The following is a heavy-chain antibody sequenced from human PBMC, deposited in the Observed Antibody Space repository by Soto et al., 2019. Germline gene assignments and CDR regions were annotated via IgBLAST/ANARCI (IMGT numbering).Heavy chain of an antibody. CDR2: IYYSGST. CDR3: ARSTYYDFWSGYGWFDP. D-gene: IGHD3-3*01. V-gene: IGHV4-59*01. J-gene: IGHJ5*02. CDR1: GGSISSYY. Sequence: PSETLSLTCTVSGGSISSYYWSWIRQPPGKGLEWIGYIYYSGSTNYNPSLKSRVTISVDTSKNQFSLKLSSVTAADTAVYYCARSTYYDFWSGYGWFDPWGPGTLVTVSS.